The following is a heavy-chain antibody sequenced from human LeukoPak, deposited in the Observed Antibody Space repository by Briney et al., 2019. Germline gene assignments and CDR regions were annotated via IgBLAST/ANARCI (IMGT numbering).Heavy chain of an antibody. J-gene: IGHJ6*02. CDR3: AKDRGYCSGGSCYFYGMDV. V-gene: IGHV3-23*01. Sequence: GGSLRLSCAASGFTFSSYAMSWVRQAPGKGLEWVSAISGSGGSTYYADSVKGRFTISRDNSKNTLYLQMNSLRAEDTAVYYCAKDRGYCSGGSCYFYGMDVWGQGTTVTASS. D-gene: IGHD2-15*01. CDR2: ISGSGGST. CDR1: GFTFSSYA.